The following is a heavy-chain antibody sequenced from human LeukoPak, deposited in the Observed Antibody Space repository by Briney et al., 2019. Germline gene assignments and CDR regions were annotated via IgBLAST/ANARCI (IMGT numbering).Heavy chain of an antibody. D-gene: IGHD3-22*01. CDR3: ARGRRISGSDYYYYMDV. CDR2: INHSGST. J-gene: IGHJ6*03. CDR1: GGSFSGYY. V-gene: IGHV4-34*01. Sequence: SETLSLTCAVYGGSFSGYYWSWIRQPPGKGLEWIGEINHSGSTNYNPSLKSRVTISVDTSKNQFSLKLSSVTAADTAVYYCARGRRISGSDYYYYMDVRGKGTTVTVSS.